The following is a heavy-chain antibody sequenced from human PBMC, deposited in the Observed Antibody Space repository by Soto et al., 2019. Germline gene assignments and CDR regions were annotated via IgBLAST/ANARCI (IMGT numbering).Heavy chain of an antibody. J-gene: IGHJ4*02. D-gene: IGHD3-10*01. CDR1: GGSFSGYY. CDR2: INHSGST. V-gene: IGHV4-34*01. CDR3: ARGGDHCYGSGSSDPLDY. Sequence: QVQLQQWGAGLLKPSETLSLTCAVYGGSFSGYYWCWIRQPPGKGLEWIGEINHSGSTNYNPSLKSRVTISVDTSKNQFSLKLSSATAAATAVYYCARGGDHCYGSGSSDPLDYWGQGTQVTVSS.